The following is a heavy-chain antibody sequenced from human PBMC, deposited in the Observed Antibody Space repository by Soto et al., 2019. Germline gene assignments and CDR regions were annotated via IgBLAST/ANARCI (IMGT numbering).Heavy chain of an antibody. J-gene: IGHJ4*02. CDR2: IYYSGST. CDR3: ARDPLLLWFVELWGYFDY. Sequence: QLQLQESGPGLVKPSETLSLTCTVSGGSISSSSYYWGWIRQPPGKGLEWIGSIYYSGSTYYNPSLKSRVTRSVDTSKNQFSLKLSSVTAADTAVYYCARDPLLLWFVELWGYFDYWGQGTLVTVSS. V-gene: IGHV4-39*02. CDR1: GGSISSSSYY. D-gene: IGHD3-10*01.